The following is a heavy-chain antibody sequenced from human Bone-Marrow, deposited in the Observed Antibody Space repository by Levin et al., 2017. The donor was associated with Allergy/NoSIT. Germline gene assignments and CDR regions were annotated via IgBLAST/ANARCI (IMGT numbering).Heavy chain of an antibody. J-gene: IGHJ3*02. D-gene: IGHD5-12*01. CDR3: ARVGYSDRTFDI. Sequence: SETLSLTCAVSGYSISSGYYWGWIRQPPGKGLEWIGSIYHSGSTYYNPSLKSRVTISVDTSKNQFSLKLSSVTAADTAVYYCARVGYSDRTFDIWGQGTMVTVSS. V-gene: IGHV4-38-2*01. CDR1: GYSISSGYY. CDR2: IYHSGST.